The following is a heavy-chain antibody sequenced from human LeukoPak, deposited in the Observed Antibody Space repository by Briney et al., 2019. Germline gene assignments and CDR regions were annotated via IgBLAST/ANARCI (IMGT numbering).Heavy chain of an antibody. Sequence: SETLSLTCTVSDGSISSSSYYWGWIRQPPGKGLEWIGSIYYSGSTNYNPSLKSRVTISVDTSKNQFSLKLSSVTAADTAVYYCARGAVTIGLDDYFDYWGQGTLVTVSS. CDR3: ARGAVTIGLDDYFDY. CDR2: IYYSGST. J-gene: IGHJ4*02. CDR1: DGSISSSSYY. D-gene: IGHD3/OR15-3a*01. V-gene: IGHV4-39*07.